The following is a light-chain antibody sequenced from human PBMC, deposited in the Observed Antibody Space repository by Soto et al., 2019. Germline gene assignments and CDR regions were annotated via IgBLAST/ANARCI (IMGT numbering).Light chain of an antibody. CDR1: QSVSGGY. CDR2: RSS. Sequence: EIVLTQSPGTLSLSPGERATLSCRASQSVSGGYLAWYRHKAGQAPRLLFFRSSTRATGVPDSVSGGGSGTDFTLTISRLEPEDFAMYYCHQYVTSPGTLGNGTKVDIK. V-gene: IGKV3-20*01. CDR3: HQYVTSPGT. J-gene: IGKJ1*01.